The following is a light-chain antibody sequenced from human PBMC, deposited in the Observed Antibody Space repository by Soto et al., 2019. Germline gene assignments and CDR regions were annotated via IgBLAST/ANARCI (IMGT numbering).Light chain of an antibody. Sequence: EIVLTQSPATLSLSPGERATLSCRASQSVSSYLAWYQQKPGQAPRLLIYDASNRATGIPARFSGSGSGTDFTLTISSLQPADFALYYCQQRSNWPPWTFGQGTKVEIK. CDR3: QQRSNWPPWT. CDR2: DAS. CDR1: QSVSSY. V-gene: IGKV3-11*01. J-gene: IGKJ1*01.